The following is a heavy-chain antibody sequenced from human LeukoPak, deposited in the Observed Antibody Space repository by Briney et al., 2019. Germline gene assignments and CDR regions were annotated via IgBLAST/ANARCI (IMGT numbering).Heavy chain of an antibody. Sequence: SETLSLTCTVSGGSISSYYWSRIRQPPGKGLEWIGYIYYSGSTNYNPSLKSRVTISVDTSKNQFSLKLSSVTAADTAVYYCARGLTVGTVTYFDYWGQGTLVTVSS. J-gene: IGHJ4*02. CDR3: ARGLTVGTVTYFDY. CDR2: IYYSGST. CDR1: GGSISSYY. V-gene: IGHV4-59*01. D-gene: IGHD4-23*01.